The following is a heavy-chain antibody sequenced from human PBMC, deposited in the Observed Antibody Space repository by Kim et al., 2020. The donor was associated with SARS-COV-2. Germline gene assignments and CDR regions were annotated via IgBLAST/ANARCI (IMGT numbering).Heavy chain of an antibody. J-gene: IGHJ4*02. CDR3: TSHRAGAFDY. D-gene: IGHD3-10*01. V-gene: IGHV3-74*01. Sequence: TDADSEKCRHTISQANAKNTLYLQLNTLRAEDTAVYYCTSHRAGAFDYWGQGTLVTVSS.